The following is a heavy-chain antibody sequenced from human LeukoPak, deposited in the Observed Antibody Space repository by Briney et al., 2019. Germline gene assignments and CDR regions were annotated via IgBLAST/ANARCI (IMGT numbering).Heavy chain of an antibody. J-gene: IGHJ6*03. CDR2: ISGSGGST. CDR1: GFTFSSYA. Sequence: PGGSLRLSCAASGFTFSSYAMSWVRQAPGKGLEWVSAISGSGGSTYYADSVKGRFTIPRDNSKNTLYLQMNSLRAEDTAVYYCAKRPTDYYYMDVWGKGTTVTVSS. V-gene: IGHV3-23*01. CDR3: AKRPTDYYYMDV.